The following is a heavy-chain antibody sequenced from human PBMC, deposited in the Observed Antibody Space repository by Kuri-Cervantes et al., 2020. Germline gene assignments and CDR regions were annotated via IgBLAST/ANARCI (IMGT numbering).Heavy chain of an antibody. V-gene: IGHV3-53*01. CDR1: GFTVSSNY. D-gene: IGHD2-15*01. Sequence: GGSLRLSCAASGFTVSSNYMSWVRQAPGKGLDWVSVIYSGGSTYYADSVKGRFTISRDNYKNTLYLQMNSLRVEDTAVYYCARANTPWKLSHWGQGTLVTVSS. CDR2: IYSGGST. CDR3: ARANTPWKLSH. J-gene: IGHJ4*02.